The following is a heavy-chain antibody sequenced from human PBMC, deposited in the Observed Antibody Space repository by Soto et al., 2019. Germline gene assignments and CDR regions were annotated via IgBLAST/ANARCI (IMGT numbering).Heavy chain of an antibody. J-gene: IGHJ4*02. D-gene: IGHD6-19*01. CDR2: IYLDDDK. CDR3: AHTLVAGLGYYFDY. V-gene: IGHV2-5*02. CDR1: GFSLSTTRVG. Sequence: QITLKESGPTLVKPTQTLTLTCTFSGFSLSTTRVGVGWIRQPPGKALEWLALIYLDDDKRYSPFLKSRLTITQDTSKNQVVLTMTNMDPMDTATYFCAHTLVAGLGYYFDYWGQGTLVTVSS.